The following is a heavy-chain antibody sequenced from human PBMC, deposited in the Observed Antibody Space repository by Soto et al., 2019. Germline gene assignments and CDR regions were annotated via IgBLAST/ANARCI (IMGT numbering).Heavy chain of an antibody. CDR3: ASKDYAHYGMEV. CDR2: IYYSGST. J-gene: IGHJ6*02. CDR1: GGSISSGDYY. V-gene: IGHV4-30-4*01. D-gene: IGHD3-16*01. Sequence: QVQLQESGPGLVKPSQTLSLTCTVSGGSISSGDYYWSWIRQPPGKGLGWIGYIYYSGSTYYNPSLRSQVTLSVDTSKNQFSQKLSSVTAANTAFFYCASKDYAHYGMEVWGQVASFTVSS.